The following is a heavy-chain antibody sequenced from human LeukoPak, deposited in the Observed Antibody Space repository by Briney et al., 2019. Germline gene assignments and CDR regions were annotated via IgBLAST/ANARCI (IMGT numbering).Heavy chain of an antibody. CDR3: ARVGATGDFDY. J-gene: IGHJ4*02. CDR1: GYTFTSYA. D-gene: IGHD1-26*01. Sequence: ASVKVSCKASGYTFTSYAMNWVRQAPGQGLEWMGWINTNTENPTYAQGFTGRFVFSLDTSVSTTFLQISSLKAEDTAVYYCARVGATGDFDYWGQGTLVTVSS. V-gene: IGHV7-4-1*02. CDR2: INTNTENP.